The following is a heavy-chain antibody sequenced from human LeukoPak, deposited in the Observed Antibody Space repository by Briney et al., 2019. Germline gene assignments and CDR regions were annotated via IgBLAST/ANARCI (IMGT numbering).Heavy chain of an antibody. Sequence: GASVKVSCKVSAYTLTELSMHWVRQAPGKGLEWMGGFDPEDGETIYAQKFQGRVTMTEDTSTDTAYMELSSLRSEDTAVYYCATDFRGDYYYYYGMDVWGQGTTVTVSS. J-gene: IGHJ6*02. V-gene: IGHV1-24*01. CDR3: ATDFRGDYYYYYGMDV. D-gene: IGHD3-10*01. CDR2: FDPEDGET. CDR1: AYTLTELS.